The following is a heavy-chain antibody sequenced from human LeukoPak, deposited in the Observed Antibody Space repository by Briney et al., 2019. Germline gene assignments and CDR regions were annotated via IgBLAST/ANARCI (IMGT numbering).Heavy chain of an antibody. J-gene: IGHJ4*02. Sequence: GGSLRLSCAASGFTFDDYAMHWVRQAPGKGLGWVSGISWNSGSIGYADSVKGRFTISRDNAKNSLYLQMNSLRAEGTALYYCAKEGVAATYNYWGQGTLVTVSS. D-gene: IGHD2-15*01. V-gene: IGHV3-9*01. CDR1: GFTFDDYA. CDR2: ISWNSGSI. CDR3: AKEGVAATYNY.